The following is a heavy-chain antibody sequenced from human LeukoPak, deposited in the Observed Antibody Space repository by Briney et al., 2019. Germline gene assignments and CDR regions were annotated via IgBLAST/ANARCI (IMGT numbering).Heavy chain of an antibody. CDR2: TYYSGST. CDR1: GGSISSSSYY. J-gene: IGHJ3*02. Sequence: SETLSLTCTVSGGSISSSSYYWGWIRQPPGKGLEWIGSTYYSGSTYYNPSLKSRVTISVDTSKNQFSLKLSSVTAADTAVYYCARGYGDNSGAFDIWGQGTMVTVSS. V-gene: IGHV4-39*07. D-gene: IGHD4-23*01. CDR3: ARGYGDNSGAFDI.